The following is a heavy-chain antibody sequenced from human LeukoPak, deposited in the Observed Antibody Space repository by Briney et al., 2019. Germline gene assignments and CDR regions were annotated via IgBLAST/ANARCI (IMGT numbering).Heavy chain of an antibody. Sequence: PSETLSLTCAVSGGSISSGGYSWSWIRQPPGKGLEWIGYIYHSGSTYYNPSLKSRVTISVDRSKNQFSLKLSSVTAADTAVYYCAGDYYDSSGYQGALDYWGQGTLVTVSS. D-gene: IGHD3-22*01. J-gene: IGHJ4*02. CDR2: IYHSGST. V-gene: IGHV4-30-2*01. CDR1: GGSISSGGYS. CDR3: AGDYYDSSGYQGALDY.